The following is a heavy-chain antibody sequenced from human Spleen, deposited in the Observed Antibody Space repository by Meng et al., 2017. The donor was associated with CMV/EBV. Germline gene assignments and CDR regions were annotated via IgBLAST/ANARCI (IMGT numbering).Heavy chain of an antibody. CDR3: AREGSYGDFDY. V-gene: IGHV4-30-4*08. CDR2: IHFSGSA. CDR1: GGSISSGDYY. Sequence: QVQLRGSGPGLVKPSQTLSLTGPVAGGSISSGDYYWSWIRQPPGKGLEWIGYIHFSGSAYYNPSLKSRVTISVDTSKNQFSLKLSSVTAADTAVYYCAREGSYGDFDYWGQGTLVTVSS. D-gene: IGHD5-18*01. J-gene: IGHJ4*02.